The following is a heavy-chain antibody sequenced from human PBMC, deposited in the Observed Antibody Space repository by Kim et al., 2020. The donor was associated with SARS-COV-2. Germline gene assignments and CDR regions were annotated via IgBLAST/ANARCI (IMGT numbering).Heavy chain of an antibody. V-gene: IGHV1-8*01. CDR3: ARGQRTMIVVVITTYYYYYMDV. J-gene: IGHJ6*03. Sequence: ASVKVSCKASGYTFTSYDINWVRQATGQGLEWMGWMNPNSGNTGYAQKFQGRVTMTRNTSISTAYMELSSLRSEDTAVYYCARGQRTMIVVVITTYYYYYMDVWGKGTTVTVS. CDR2: MNPNSGNT. CDR1: GYTFTSYD. D-gene: IGHD3-22*01.